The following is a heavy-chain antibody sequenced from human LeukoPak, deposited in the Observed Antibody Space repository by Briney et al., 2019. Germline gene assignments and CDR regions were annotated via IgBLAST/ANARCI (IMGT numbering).Heavy chain of an antibody. CDR1: GYTFTSYD. J-gene: IGHJ5*02. D-gene: IGHD2-15*01. CDR2: MNPNSGNT. Sequence: GASVKVSCKASGYTFTSYDINWVRQATGQGLEWMGWMNPNSGNTGYAQKFQGRVTMTRNTSISTAYMELSSLRSEDTAVYYCAREGYCGGGSCSSSWFDPWGQGTLVTVSS. CDR3: AREGYCGGGSCSSSWFDP. V-gene: IGHV1-8*01.